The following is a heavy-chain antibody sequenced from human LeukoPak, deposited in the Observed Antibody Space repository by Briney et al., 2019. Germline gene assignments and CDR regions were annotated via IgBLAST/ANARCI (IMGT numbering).Heavy chain of an antibody. CDR3: AKDWGRSGYYYFDY. Sequence: GGSLRLSCAASGFTFSSYAMIWVHQAPGKGLEWISTISGSGDRTYYADSVKGRATISRDSSKNTVYLQMNSLRAEDTAVHYCAKDWGRSGYYYFDYWGQGTLVTVSS. CDR1: GFTFSSYA. J-gene: IGHJ4*02. CDR2: ISGSGDRT. V-gene: IGHV3-23*01. D-gene: IGHD3-22*01.